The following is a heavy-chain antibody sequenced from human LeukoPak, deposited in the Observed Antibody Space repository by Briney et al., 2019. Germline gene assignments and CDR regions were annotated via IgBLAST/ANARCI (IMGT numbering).Heavy chain of an antibody. J-gene: IGHJ4*02. Sequence: SETLSLTCAIYGGSFSGYYWSWIRQPPGKGLEWIGEINHSGSTNYNPSLKSRVTISVDTSKNQFSLKLSSVTAADTAVYYCARVRGRISSGWFLLFDYWGQGTLVTVSS. CDR1: GGSFSGYY. CDR3: ARVRGRISSGWFLLFDY. CDR2: INHSGST. D-gene: IGHD6-19*01. V-gene: IGHV4-34*01.